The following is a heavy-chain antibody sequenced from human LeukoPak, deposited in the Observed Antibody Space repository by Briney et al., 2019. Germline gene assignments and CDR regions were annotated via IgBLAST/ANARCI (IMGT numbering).Heavy chain of an antibody. D-gene: IGHD4-11*01. V-gene: IGHV3-30*02. J-gene: IGHJ4*02. Sequence: PGGSLRLSCAASGFTFSSYGMHWVRQAPGKGLEGVAFIRYDGSNKYYADFVKGRFTISRDNSKNTLYLQMNSLRTEDTAVYYCAKGWGDHSKYQDYWGQGTLVTVSS. CDR1: GFTFSSYG. CDR3: AKGWGDHSKYQDY. CDR2: IRYDGSNK.